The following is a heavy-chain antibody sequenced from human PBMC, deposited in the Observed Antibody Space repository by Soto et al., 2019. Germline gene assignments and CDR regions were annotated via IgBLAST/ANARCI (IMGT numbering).Heavy chain of an antibody. V-gene: IGHV3-23*01. J-gene: IGHJ1*01. CDR3: AKDEIDSSFAELSTKPHFQR. Sequence: GGSLSLSCAASGFTFTNYAMNWVRQAPGKALEWVSVISDSGGRTHYADSVKGRFAISRDNSKNTLYLQMSSLGAEDTAVYYCAKDEIDSSFAELSTKPHFQRWGQGTLVTVSS. CDR2: ISDSGGRT. D-gene: IGHD3-10*01. CDR1: GFTFTNYA.